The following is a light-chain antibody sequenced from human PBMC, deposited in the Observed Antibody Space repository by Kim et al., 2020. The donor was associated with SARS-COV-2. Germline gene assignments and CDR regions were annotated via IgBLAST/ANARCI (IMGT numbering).Light chain of an antibody. V-gene: IGLV2-23*02. CDR2: EVT. Sequence: GQSITISCTGTNNEIGNYDLVSWYQQPPGKAPRLIIFEVTKRPSGVSNRFSGSKSGNTASLTISGLQAEDESDYYCCSYAGRSTYAFGPGTKVTVL. CDR3: CSYAGRSTYA. CDR1: NNEIGNYDL. J-gene: IGLJ1*01.